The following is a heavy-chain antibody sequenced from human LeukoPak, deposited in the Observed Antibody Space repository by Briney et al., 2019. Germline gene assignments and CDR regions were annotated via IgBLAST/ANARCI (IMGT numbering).Heavy chain of an antibody. CDR3: ARIPVVAATPAWFDP. V-gene: IGHV5-51*01. J-gene: IGHJ5*02. D-gene: IGHD2-15*01. CDR1: GYSFTSYW. CDR2: IYPGDSDT. Sequence: GESLKISCKGSGYSFTSYWLGWVRQMPGKGLEWMGIIYPGDSDTRYSPSFQGQVTISADKSISTAYLRWSSLKASDTAMYYCARIPVVAATPAWFDPWGQGTLVTVSS.